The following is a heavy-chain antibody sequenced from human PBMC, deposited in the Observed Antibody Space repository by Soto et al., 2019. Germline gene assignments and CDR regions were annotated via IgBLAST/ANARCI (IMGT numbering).Heavy chain of an antibody. CDR1: GFTFSSYG. V-gene: IGHV3-30*03. Sequence: QPGGSLRLSCVASGFTFSSYGMHWVRQAPGKGLEWVAIISYDGSNTYCADSVKGRFTISRDNSKNTLYLQMNSLRAEDTAVYYCARDSSDSSGYYPPDHYYYGMDVWGQGTTVTVSS. CDR2: ISYDGSNT. J-gene: IGHJ6*02. D-gene: IGHD3-22*01. CDR3: ARDSSDSSGYYPPDHYYYGMDV.